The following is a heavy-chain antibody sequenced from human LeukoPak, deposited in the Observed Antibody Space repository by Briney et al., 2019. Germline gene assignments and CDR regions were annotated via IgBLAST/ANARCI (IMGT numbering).Heavy chain of an antibody. J-gene: IGHJ4*02. CDR3: TREGTIFGVVIICY. Sequence: GGSLRLSCTSSGFTFGDYAMSWVRQAPGKGLKWVGFIRSKAYGGTTEYAASVKGRFTISRDDSKSIAYLQMNSLKTEDTAVYYCTREGTIFGVVIICYWGQGTLVTGSS. CDR2: IRSKAYGGTT. V-gene: IGHV3-49*04. D-gene: IGHD3-3*01. CDR1: GFTFGDYA.